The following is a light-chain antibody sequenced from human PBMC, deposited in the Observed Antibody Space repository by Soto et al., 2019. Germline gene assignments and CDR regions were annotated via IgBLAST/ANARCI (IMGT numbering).Light chain of an antibody. CDR3: QQYGSSPLIT. CDR2: GVS. Sequence: EIMMTQSPGTLSVSPGEGATLSCTASQSVNLNLAWYQQKPGQAPKFLIYGVSSRATGIPDRFSGSGSGTDFTLTISRLEPEDFAVYHCQQYGSSPLITFGQGTRLEIK. CDR1: QSVNLN. V-gene: IGKV3-20*01. J-gene: IGKJ5*01.